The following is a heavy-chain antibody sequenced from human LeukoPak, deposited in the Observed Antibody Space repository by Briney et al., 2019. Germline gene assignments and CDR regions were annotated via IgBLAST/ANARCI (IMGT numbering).Heavy chain of an antibody. J-gene: IGHJ4*02. CDR3: ASKGSIAARHGFDY. D-gene: IGHD6-6*01. CDR1: GFTFCSDY. Sequence: GGSLRLSCAASGFTFCSDYMSWVRQAPGKGLEWVSVIYSSGSKYYADSVKGRFTISRDNSKNTLYLQMNSLRAEDTAVYYCASKGSIAARHGFDYWGQGTLVTVSS. V-gene: IGHV3-66*02. CDR2: IYSSGSK.